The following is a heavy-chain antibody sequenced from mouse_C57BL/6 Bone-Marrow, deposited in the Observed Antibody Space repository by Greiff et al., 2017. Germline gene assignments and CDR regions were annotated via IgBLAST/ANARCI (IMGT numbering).Heavy chain of an antibody. V-gene: IGHV1-64*01. J-gene: IGHJ2*01. D-gene: IGHD2-5*01. CDR1: GYTFTSYW. CDR2: IHPNSGST. Sequence: QVQLQQPGAELVKPGASVKLSCKASGYTFTSYWLHWVKQRPGQGLEWIGMIHPNSGSTNYNEKLKSKATLTVDKSSSTAYMQRSSLTSEDSAVYYCARVGYSNFYFDYWGQGTTLTVSS. CDR3: ARVGYSNFYFDY.